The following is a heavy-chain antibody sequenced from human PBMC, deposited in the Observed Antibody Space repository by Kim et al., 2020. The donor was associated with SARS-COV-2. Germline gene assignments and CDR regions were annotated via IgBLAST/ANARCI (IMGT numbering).Heavy chain of an antibody. V-gene: IGHV1-18*04. CDR3: AGVPRGGYYFDY. CDR2: ISGYNGNT. CDR1: GFTFIHYG. J-gene: IGHJ4*02. Sequence: ASVKVSCKASGFTFIHYGFSWVRQAPGQGLEWMGWISGYNGNTNYGQQLQGRVTMTTYTSTSTVYMYLSSLRSDDTAVYYCAGVPRGGYYFDYWGQGTLVTVSS. D-gene: IGHD3-10*01.